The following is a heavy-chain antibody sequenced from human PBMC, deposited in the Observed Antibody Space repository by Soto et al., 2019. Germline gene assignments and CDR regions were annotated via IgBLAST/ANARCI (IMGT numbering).Heavy chain of an antibody. CDR1: GFTFSSYA. J-gene: IGHJ4*02. CDR3: ANSPGLPQWELLHFDY. D-gene: IGHD1-26*01. Sequence: PGGSLRLSCAASGFTFSSYAMSWVRQAPGKGLEWVSAISGSGGSTYYADSVKGRFTISRDNSKNTLYLQMNSLRAEDTAVYYCANSPGLPQWELLHFDYWGQGTLVTVSS. CDR2: ISGSGGST. V-gene: IGHV3-23*01.